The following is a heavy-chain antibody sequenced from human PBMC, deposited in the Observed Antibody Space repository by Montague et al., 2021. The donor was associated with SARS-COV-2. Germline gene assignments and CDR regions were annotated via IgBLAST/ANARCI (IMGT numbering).Heavy chain of an antibody. CDR3: ARLRDGVVPYPILGVGPYYSYYYMDV. J-gene: IGHJ6*03. CDR2: INHGGST. V-gene: IGHV4-34*01. Sequence: SETLSLTCAVHGTSFSGYYWNWIRQPPGKGLEWIGEINHGGSTKYSPSLKSRLTISADTSKNQCSLKLTSVAAADTAVYYCARLRDGVVPYPILGVGPYYSYYYMDVWGRGTTDTVTS. CDR1: GTSFSGYY. D-gene: IGHD3-10*01.